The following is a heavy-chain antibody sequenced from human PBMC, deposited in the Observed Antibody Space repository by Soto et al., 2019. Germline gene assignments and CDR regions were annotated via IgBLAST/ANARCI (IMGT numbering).Heavy chain of an antibody. CDR3: ARGSYYYDSSGYYTGAFDI. D-gene: IGHD3-22*01. V-gene: IGHV1-3*01. CDR1: GYTFTGYY. J-gene: IGHJ3*02. Sequence: GASVKVSCKASGYTFTGYYMHWVRQAPGQGLEWMGWINAGNGNTKYSQKFQGRVTITRDTSASTAYMELSSLRSEDTAVYYCARGSYYYDSSGYYTGAFDIWGQGTMVTVSS. CDR2: INAGNGNT.